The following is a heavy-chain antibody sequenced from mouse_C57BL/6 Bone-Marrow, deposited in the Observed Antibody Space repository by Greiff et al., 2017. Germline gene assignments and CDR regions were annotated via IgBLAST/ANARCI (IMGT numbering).Heavy chain of an antibody. Sequence: VQLKESGGGLVKPGGSLKLSCAASGFNFSDYGMHWVRQAPEKGLEWVAYISSGSSTIYYADTVKGLFTISRDNAKNTLFLQMTSLRSEDTAMYYCARLFAYWGQGTLVTGSA. V-gene: IGHV5-17*01. CDR3: ARLFAY. CDR2: ISSGSSTI. J-gene: IGHJ3*01. CDR1: GFNFSDYG.